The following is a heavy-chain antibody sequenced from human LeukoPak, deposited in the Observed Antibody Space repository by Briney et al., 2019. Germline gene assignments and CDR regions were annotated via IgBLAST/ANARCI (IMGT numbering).Heavy chain of an antibody. CDR3: ARCPYDSTGYYSVPSHLDY. Sequence: PGGSLRLSCAASGFSFKMYGMSWVRQAPGKGLEWVANIKQDGSAKYYVDSLRGRFSISRDNVKNSLFLQMNSLSDDDTAVYYCARCPYDSTGYYSVPSHLDYWGQGTLVTVSS. V-gene: IGHV3-7*01. CDR2: IKQDGSAK. CDR1: GFSFKMYG. D-gene: IGHD3-22*01. J-gene: IGHJ4*02.